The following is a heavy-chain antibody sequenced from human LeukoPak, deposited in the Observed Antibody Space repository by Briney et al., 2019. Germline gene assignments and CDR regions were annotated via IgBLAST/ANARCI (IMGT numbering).Heavy chain of an antibody. Sequence: SETLSLTCTVSGGSISSGGYYWSWIRQPPGKGLEWIGYIYHSGSTYYNPSLKSRVTISVDRSKNQFSLKLSSVTAADTAVYYCARDLEAVLRFPGDYWGQGTLVTVSS. CDR3: ARDLEAVLRFPGDY. V-gene: IGHV4-30-2*01. CDR2: IYHSGST. D-gene: IGHD3-3*01. CDR1: GGSISSGGYY. J-gene: IGHJ4*02.